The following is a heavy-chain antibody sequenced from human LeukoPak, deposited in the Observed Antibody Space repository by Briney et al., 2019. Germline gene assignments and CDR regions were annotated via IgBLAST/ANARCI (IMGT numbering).Heavy chain of an antibody. V-gene: IGHV3-33*01. Sequence: PGGSLRLSCAASGFTFSSFGMHWVRQAPGKGLEWVAVIWYDASNKYYVDSVKGRFTISRDNSKNTPCLQMNSLRDDDTAVYYCVRGVGVSRFNYLDPWGQGTLVIVSS. CDR3: VRGVGVSRFNYLDP. CDR2: IWYDASNK. D-gene: IGHD1-7*01. CDR1: GFTFSSFG. J-gene: IGHJ5*02.